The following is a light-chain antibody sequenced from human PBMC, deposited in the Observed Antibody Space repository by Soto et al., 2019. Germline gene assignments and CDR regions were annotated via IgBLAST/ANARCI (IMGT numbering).Light chain of an antibody. CDR1: QDILNY. CDR2: GAS. J-gene: IGKJ2*01. Sequence: DIQMTQSPSSLSASVGDRVTITCRASQDILNYVGWFQQKPGKAPKSLIYGASSLHSGVPSRFSGSGFGTDFSLTISSLQPEDFATSYCQQYASTVATFGQGTTLEV. CDR3: QQYASTVAT. V-gene: IGKV1-16*01.